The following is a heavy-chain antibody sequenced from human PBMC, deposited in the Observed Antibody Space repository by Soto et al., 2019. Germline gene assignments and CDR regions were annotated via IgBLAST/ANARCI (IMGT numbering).Heavy chain of an antibody. V-gene: IGHV3-13*01. Sequence: PGGSLRLSCAASGFTLRNYDMHWVRQVPGKGLEWVSEIGTREDRYYVDSVKGRFTISRDNAKNSLYLQMSSLGAGDTAVYYCARRSGSYRGRGTDYFGLDVWGRGTTVTVSS. J-gene: IGHJ6*02. CDR2: IGTREDR. CDR1: GFTLRNYD. CDR3: ARRSGSYRGRGTDYFGLDV. D-gene: IGHD3-16*02.